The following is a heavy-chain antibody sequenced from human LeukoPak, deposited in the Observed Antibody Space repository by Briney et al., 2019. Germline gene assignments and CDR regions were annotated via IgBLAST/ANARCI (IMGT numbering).Heavy chain of an antibody. Sequence: ASVTVSCKASGYTFINYGLSWVRQAPGQGLEWMGGIRGFNGKTKSTQKIQHRVTLTTDTSTPTPHIELRSMRSYDTAIYSCVRTEWRDHNFWRGHGYWGQGTLVTVSS. J-gene: IGHJ4*02. CDR1: GYTFINYG. V-gene: IGHV1-18*04. CDR3: VRTEWRDHNFWRGHGY. CDR2: IRGFNGKT. D-gene: IGHD3-3*01.